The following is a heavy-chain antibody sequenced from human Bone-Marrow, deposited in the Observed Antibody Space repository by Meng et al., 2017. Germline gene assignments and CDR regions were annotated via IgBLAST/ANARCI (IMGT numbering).Heavy chain of an antibody. Sequence: SVKVSCKASGGTFSSYAISWVRQAPGQGLEWMGGIIPIFGTANYAQKFQGRVTITTDESTSTAYMELSSLRSEDTAVYYCATGSDYASLYYFDYWGQGTRVTVSS. V-gene: IGHV1-69*05. CDR1: GGTFSSYA. D-gene: IGHD4-17*01. CDR2: IIPIFGTA. CDR3: ATGSDYASLYYFDY. J-gene: IGHJ4*02.